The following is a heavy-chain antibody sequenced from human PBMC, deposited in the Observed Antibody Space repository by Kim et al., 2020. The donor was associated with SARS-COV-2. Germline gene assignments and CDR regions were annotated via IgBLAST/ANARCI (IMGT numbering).Heavy chain of an antibody. CDR3: ARDMNPTVYDY. Sequence: KTKYSQKFQGRVTITRDTSANTADMDLSSLTSEDTAIYYCARDMNPTVYDYWGQGTLVTVSS. CDR2: KT. V-gene: IGHV1-3*01. J-gene: IGHJ4*02. D-gene: IGHD4-4*01.